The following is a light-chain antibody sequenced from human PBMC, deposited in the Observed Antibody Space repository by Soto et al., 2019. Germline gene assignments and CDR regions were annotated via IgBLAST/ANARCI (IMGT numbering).Light chain of an antibody. Sequence: QSALTQPRSVSGSPGQSVTISCTGTSSDVGAYNYVSWYQQHPGKAPKLIISDVSRWPSGVPDRFSGSKSGNTASLTISGLQAEDEADYYCCSYAGSYTWVFGGGTKPPS. V-gene: IGLV2-11*01. CDR1: SSDVGAYNY. CDR3: CSYAGSYTWV. J-gene: IGLJ3*02. CDR2: DVS.